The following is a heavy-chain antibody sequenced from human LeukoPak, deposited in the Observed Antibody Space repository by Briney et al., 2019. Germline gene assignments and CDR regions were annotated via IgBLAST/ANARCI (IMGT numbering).Heavy chain of an antibody. CDR1: GGSFSGYY. CDR3: ARGRGSSSWYSDY. J-gene: IGHJ4*02. CDR2: INHSGST. V-gene: IGHV4-34*01. D-gene: IGHD6-13*01. Sequence: SSETLSLTCAVYGGSFSGYYRSWIRQPPGKGLEWIGEINHSGSTNYNPSLKSRVTISVDTSKNQFSLKLSSVTAADTAVYYCARGRGSSSWYSDYWGQGTLVTVSS.